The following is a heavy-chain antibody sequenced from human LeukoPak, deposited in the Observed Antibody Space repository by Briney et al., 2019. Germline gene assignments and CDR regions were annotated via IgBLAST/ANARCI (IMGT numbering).Heavy chain of an antibody. Sequence: PGGSLRLSCAASGFTFSSYSMNWVRQAPGKGLEWVSSISSSSSYIYYADSVKGRFTISRDNYKNILYLQMNSLRADDTAVYFCAKRIYGWYQIDYWGQGTLVTVSS. CDR1: GFTFSSYS. V-gene: IGHV3-21*04. J-gene: IGHJ4*02. CDR2: ISSSSSYI. D-gene: IGHD6-19*01. CDR3: AKRIYGWYQIDY.